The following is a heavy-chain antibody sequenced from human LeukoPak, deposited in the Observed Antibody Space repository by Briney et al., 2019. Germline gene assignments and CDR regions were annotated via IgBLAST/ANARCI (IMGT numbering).Heavy chain of an antibody. V-gene: IGHV3-30*04. Sequence: GGSLRLSCAASGFTFSSYAMHWVRQAPGKGLEWVAVISYDGSNKYYADSVKGRFTISRDNSKNTLYLQMNSLRAEDTAVYYCARDAGYGDLNYYYGMDVWGQGTTVTVSS. CDR1: GFTFSSYA. D-gene: IGHD4-17*01. J-gene: IGHJ6*02. CDR3: ARDAGYGDLNYYYGMDV. CDR2: ISYDGSNK.